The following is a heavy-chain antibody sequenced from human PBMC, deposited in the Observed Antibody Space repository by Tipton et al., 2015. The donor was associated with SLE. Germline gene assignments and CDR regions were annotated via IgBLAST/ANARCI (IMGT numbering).Heavy chain of an antibody. V-gene: IGHV3-48*03. CDR1: GFTVSNYE. CDR3: ARALDSSGYSLYYYYMDV. J-gene: IGHJ6*03. CDR2: ISGSGHTI. Sequence: GSLRLSCAASGFTVSNYEMNWVRQAPGKGLEWVSYISGSGHTIYYADSVKGRFSISRDDAENALNLQMNSLRDEDTAVYYCARALDSSGYSLYYYYMDVWGKGTTVTVSS. D-gene: IGHD3-22*01.